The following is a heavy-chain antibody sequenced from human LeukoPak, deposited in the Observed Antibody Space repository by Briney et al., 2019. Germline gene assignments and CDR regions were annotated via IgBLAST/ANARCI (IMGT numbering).Heavy chain of an antibody. D-gene: IGHD6-19*01. CDR2: IYYSGST. V-gene: IGHV4-39*01. Sequence: PSETLSLTCTVSGGSISSSSYYWGWIRQPPGKGLEWLGSIYYSGSTYYNPSLKSRVTISVDTSKNQFSLKLSSVTAADTAVYYWARRSPYSTGWSSYFDYWGQGALVTVSS. CDR1: GGSISSSSYY. CDR3: ARRSPYSTGWSSYFDY. J-gene: IGHJ4*02.